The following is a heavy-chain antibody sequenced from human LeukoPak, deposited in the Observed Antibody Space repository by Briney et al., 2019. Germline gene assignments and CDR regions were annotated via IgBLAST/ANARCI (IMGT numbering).Heavy chain of an antibody. CDR3: ARSQSIAARPVSFDY. Sequence: SVKVSCKASGGTFSSYAISWVRQAPGQGLEWMGGIIPIFGTANYAQKFQGRVTITTDESTSTAYMELSSLRSEDTAVYYCARSQSIAARPVSFDYWGQGTLVTVSS. J-gene: IGHJ4*02. CDR2: IIPIFGTA. D-gene: IGHD6-6*01. V-gene: IGHV1-69*05. CDR1: GGTFSSYA.